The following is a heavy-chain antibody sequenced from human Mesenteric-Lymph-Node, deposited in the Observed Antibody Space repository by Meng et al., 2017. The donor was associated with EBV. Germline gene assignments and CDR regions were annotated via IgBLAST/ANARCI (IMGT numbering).Heavy chain of an antibody. Sequence: QPQWQGSRPALVQPSDTLSLTCIVSGASSSTSPYHSGGIRQTPVKGLEWIGNIHYSATTYYNPSVKSPVSISVDKSKNQFFLNLNSVTAADTAVYYCARGREYSWGYWGQGTLVTVSS. CDR1: GASSSTSPYH. CDR2: IHYSATT. V-gene: IGHV4-39*07. J-gene: IGHJ4*02. CDR3: ARGREYSWGY. D-gene: IGHD4-11*01.